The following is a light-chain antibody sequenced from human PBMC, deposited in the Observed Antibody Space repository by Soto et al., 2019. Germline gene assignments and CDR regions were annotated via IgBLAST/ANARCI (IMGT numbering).Light chain of an antibody. J-gene: IGKJ5*01. CDR2: GAS. Sequence: EIVMTQSPATLSLSPGERATLSCRASQGVGTNLAWYQQKPGQAPSLLVYGASRRATGIPERFSGSGSGTDLTLTISRLEPEDFAVYYCQQYYGSPGITFGQGTRLEI. V-gene: IGKV3-20*01. CDR1: QGVGTN. CDR3: QQYYGSPGIT.